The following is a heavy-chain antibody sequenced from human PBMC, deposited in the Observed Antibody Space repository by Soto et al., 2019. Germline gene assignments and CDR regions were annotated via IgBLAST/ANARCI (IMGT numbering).Heavy chain of an antibody. J-gene: IGHJ6*02. CDR3: ARSPGSGSYYNLYYYYYYYGMDV. CDR1: GFTFSSYE. CDR2: ISSSGSTI. V-gene: IGHV3-48*03. D-gene: IGHD3-10*01. Sequence: GGSLRLSCAASGFTFSSYEMNWVRQAPGKGLEGVSYISSSGSTIYYADSVKGRFTISRDNAKNSLYLQMNSLRAEDTAVYYCARSPGSGSYYNLYYYYYYYGMDVWGQGTTVTVSS.